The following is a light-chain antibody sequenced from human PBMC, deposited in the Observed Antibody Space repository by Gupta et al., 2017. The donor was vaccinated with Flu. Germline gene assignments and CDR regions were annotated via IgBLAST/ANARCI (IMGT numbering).Light chain of an antibody. CDR2: DAS. V-gene: IGKV3-11*01. J-gene: IGKJ4*01. CDR1: QSVGSY. CDR3: QQQKNGHPKLT. Sequence: EIVLTQSPATLSLSPGERATLSCRARQSVGSYLAWYEQKPGQAPRLLLYDASNRSKGSTGISSGSGGGTDGNITIISRELEDYEVYSCQQQKNGHPKLTFGGGTKVEIK.